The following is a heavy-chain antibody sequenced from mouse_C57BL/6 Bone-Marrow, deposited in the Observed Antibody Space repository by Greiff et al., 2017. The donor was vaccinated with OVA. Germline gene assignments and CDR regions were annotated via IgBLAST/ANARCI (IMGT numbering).Heavy chain of an antibody. V-gene: IGHV10-3*01. CDR3: LKEGIYYDYGGPYFDV. Sequence: EVQGVESGGGLVQPKGSLKLSCAASGFTFNTYAMHWVRQAPGKGLEWVARIRSKSSNYATYYADSVKDRFTISRDDSQSMLYLQMNNLKTEDTAMYYCLKEGIYYDYGGPYFDVWGTGTTVTVSS. J-gene: IGHJ1*03. D-gene: IGHD2-4*01. CDR1: GFTFNTYA. CDR2: IRSKSSNYAT.